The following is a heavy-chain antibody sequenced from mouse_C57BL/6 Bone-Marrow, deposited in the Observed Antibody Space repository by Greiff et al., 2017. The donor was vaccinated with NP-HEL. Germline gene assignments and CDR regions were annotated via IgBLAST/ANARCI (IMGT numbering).Heavy chain of an antibody. J-gene: IGHJ3*01. CDR1: GFTFSSYG. Sequence: EVKVVESGGDLVKPGGSLKLSCAASGFTFSSYGMSWVRQTPDKRLEWVATISSGGSYTSYPDSVKGRFTISRDNAKNTLYLQMGSLKSEDTAMYYCARPYDYDVAWFAYWGQGTLVTVSA. CDR2: ISSGGSYT. V-gene: IGHV5-6*01. CDR3: ARPYDYDVAWFAY. D-gene: IGHD2-4*01.